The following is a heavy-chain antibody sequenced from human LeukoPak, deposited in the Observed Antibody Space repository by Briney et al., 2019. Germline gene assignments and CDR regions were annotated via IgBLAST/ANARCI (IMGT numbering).Heavy chain of an antibody. V-gene: IGHV1-69*13. CDR2: IIPIFGTA. CDR3: AGNPWFGELLGYFDY. CDR1: GGTFSSYA. D-gene: IGHD3-10*01. Sequence: ASVKVSCKASGGTFSSYAISWVRQAPGQGLEWMGGIIPIFGTANYAQKFQGRVTITADESTSTAYMELSSLRSEDTAVYYCAGNPWFGELLGYFDYWGQGTLVTVSS. J-gene: IGHJ4*02.